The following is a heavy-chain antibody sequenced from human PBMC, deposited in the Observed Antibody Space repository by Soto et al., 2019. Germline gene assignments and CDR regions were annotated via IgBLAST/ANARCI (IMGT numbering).Heavy chain of an antibody. Sequence: PSPTLSLTCAISGDSVSNNSAAWNWIRQSPSRGLEWLGRTYYRSKWFNNYALSVKGRITINPDTSKNQFSLQLNSVTPEDTAVYYCAREGRLAASIFNHWFDPWGQGTLVTVSS. V-gene: IGHV6-1*01. CDR3: AREGRLAASIFNHWFDP. CDR2: TYYRSKWFN. CDR1: GDSVSNNSAA. D-gene: IGHD3-3*02. J-gene: IGHJ5*02.